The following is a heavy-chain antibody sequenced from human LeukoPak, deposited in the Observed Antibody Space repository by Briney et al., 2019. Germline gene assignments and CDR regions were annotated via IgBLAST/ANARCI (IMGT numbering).Heavy chain of an antibody. V-gene: IGHV3-21*01. Sequence: PGGSLRLSCAASGFTFSSYIMNWVRQAPGKGLEWVSSISSSSSYIYYADSVRGRFTISRDNAKNSLYLQMNSLRAEDTAVYYCARDRGATNAFDIWGQGTMVTVSS. D-gene: IGHD1-26*01. CDR3: ARDRGATNAFDI. CDR1: GFTFSSYI. CDR2: ISSSSSYI. J-gene: IGHJ3*02.